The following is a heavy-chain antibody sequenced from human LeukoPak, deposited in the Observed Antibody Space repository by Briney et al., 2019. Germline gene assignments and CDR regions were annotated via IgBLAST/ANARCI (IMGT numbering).Heavy chain of an antibody. CDR1: GYTFTSYD. Sequence: ASVKVSCKASGYTFTSYDINWVRQATGQGLEWMGWMNPNSGNTGYAQKFQGRVTMTRNTSISTAYTELSSLRSEDTAVYYCAISPGSGYYYPYRTINYYFDYWGQGTLVTVSS. CDR3: AISPGSGYYYPYRTINYYFDY. V-gene: IGHV1-8*01. J-gene: IGHJ4*02. D-gene: IGHD3-22*01. CDR2: MNPNSGNT.